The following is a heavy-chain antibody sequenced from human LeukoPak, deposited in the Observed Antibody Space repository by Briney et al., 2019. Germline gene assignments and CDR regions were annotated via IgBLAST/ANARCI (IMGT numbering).Heavy chain of an antibody. J-gene: IGHJ4*02. CDR1: GFTFTDHY. CDR2: INGKSGVT. CDR3: ARDFDWGPDY. D-gene: IGHD3-16*01. V-gene: IGHV1-2*02. Sequence: ASVKVSCKASGFTFTDHYMHWVRQAPGQGLEWMGWINGKSGVTFYAQQFQDRITVTRDTSISTVYLELNRLTSADTAIYYCARDFDWGPDYWGPGTLVAVSS.